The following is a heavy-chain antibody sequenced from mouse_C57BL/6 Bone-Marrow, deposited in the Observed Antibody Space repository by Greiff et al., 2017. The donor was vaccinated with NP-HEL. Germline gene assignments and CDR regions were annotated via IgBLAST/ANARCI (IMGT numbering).Heavy chain of an antibody. CDR2: IWSGGST. CDR1: GFSLTSYG. J-gene: IGHJ1*03. D-gene: IGHD2-4*01. V-gene: IGHV2-2*01. CDR3: ARMLITHWYFDV. Sequence: QVQLKESGPGLVQPSQSLSITCTVSGFSLTSYGVHWVRQSPGKGLEWLGVIWSGGSTDYNAAFISRLSISKDNSKSQVFFKMNSLQADDTAIYYCARMLITHWYFDVWGTGTTVTVSS.